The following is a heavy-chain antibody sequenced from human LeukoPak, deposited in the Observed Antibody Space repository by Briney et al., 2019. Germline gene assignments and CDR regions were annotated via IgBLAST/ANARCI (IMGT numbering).Heavy chain of an antibody. CDR3: ARDYYYDSSGSVY. CDR1: GFTFSDYY. Sequence: GRSRRLSCAASGFTFSDYYMSWIRQAPGKGLEWVSYISSSSSYTNYADSVKGRFTISRDNAKNSLYLQMNSLRAEDTAVYYCARDYYYDSSGSVYWGQGTLVTVSS. CDR2: ISSSSSYT. V-gene: IGHV3-11*06. J-gene: IGHJ4*02. D-gene: IGHD3-22*01.